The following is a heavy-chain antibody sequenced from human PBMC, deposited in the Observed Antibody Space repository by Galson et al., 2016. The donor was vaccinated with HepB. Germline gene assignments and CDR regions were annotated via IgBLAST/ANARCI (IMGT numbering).Heavy chain of an antibody. Sequence: SLRLSCAASEFSFTDYWMTWVRQAPGKGLECLANINLDGGETNYVDSVKGRFTISRDNAKNSVYLQINSLRAEDTALYYCARVGYCSGAGCRGRDWFDPWGQGIPVTVSS. V-gene: IGHV3-7*01. CDR3: ARVGYCSGAGCRGRDWFDP. D-gene: IGHD2-15*01. J-gene: IGHJ5*02. CDR2: INLDGGET. CDR1: EFSFTDYW.